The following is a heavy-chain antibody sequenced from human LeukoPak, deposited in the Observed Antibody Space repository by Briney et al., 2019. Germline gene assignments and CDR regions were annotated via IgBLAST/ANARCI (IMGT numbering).Heavy chain of an antibody. CDR3: ASSSIVGASNAFDI. CDR1: GFTFSSDS. V-gene: IGHV3-21*01. Sequence: GGSLRLSCAASGFTFSSDSMNWVRQAPGKGLEWVSSISSNSSYIYYADSVKGRFTISRDNAKNSLYLQMNSLRAEDTAVYYCASSSIVGASNAFDIWGQGTMVTVSS. D-gene: IGHD1-26*01. CDR2: ISSNSSYI. J-gene: IGHJ3*02.